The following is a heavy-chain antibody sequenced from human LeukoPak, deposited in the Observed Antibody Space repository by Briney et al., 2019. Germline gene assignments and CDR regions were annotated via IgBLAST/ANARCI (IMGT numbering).Heavy chain of an antibody. V-gene: IGHV3-30*02. CDR2: IRYDGSNK. CDR1: GFTFSGYG. CDR3: ARKDSNYYYGMDV. J-gene: IGHJ6*02. D-gene: IGHD4-11*01. Sequence: GGSLRLSCAASGFTFSGYGMHWVHQAPGKGLEWVAFIRYDGSNKYYADSVKGRFTISSDNSKNTLYLQMNSLRAEDTAVYYCARKDSNYYYGMDVWGQGTTVTVSS.